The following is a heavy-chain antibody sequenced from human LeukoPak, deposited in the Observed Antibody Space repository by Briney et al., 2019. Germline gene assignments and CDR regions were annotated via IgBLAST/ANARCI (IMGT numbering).Heavy chain of an antibody. CDR1: GYTLTELS. CDR2: FDPEGGET. J-gene: IGHJ6*02. V-gene: IGHV1-24*01. Sequence: ASVKVSCKVSGYTLTELSMHWVRQAPGKGLEWMGGFDPEGGETIYAQKFQGRVTMTEDTSTDTAYMELSSLRSEDTAVYYCATDRIVAMAGTIYYYYYGMDVWGQGTTVTVSS. D-gene: IGHD6-19*01. CDR3: ATDRIVAMAGTIYYYYYGMDV.